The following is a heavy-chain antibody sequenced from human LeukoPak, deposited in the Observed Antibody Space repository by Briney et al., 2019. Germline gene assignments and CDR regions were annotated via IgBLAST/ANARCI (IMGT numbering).Heavy chain of an antibody. CDR2: IYSGGDT. CDR1: GFTVSSNY. CDR3: AKDPTAGSGYYDYYFDY. Sequence: SGGSLRLSCAASGFTVSSNYMSWVRQAPGKGLEWVSVIYSGGDTYYADSVKGRFTISRDNSKNTLYLQMNSLRAEDTAVYYCAKDPTAGSGYYDYYFDYWGQGTLVTVSS. D-gene: IGHD3-22*01. J-gene: IGHJ4*02. V-gene: IGHV3-53*05.